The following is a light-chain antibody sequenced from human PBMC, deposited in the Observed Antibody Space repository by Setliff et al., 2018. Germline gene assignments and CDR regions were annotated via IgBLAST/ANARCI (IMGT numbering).Light chain of an antibody. V-gene: IGLV2-14*03. CDR2: GVS. CDR1: SRDVGGYNF. Sequence: QSALAQPAAVSGSPGQSIAISCTGTSRDVGGYNFVSWYQQHPGKAPKLVIYGVSDRPSGVSSRFSGSKSGNTASLTISGLQTEDEADYYCNAYTAGTTYVFGTGTKVTVL. J-gene: IGLJ1*01. CDR3: NAYTAGTTYV.